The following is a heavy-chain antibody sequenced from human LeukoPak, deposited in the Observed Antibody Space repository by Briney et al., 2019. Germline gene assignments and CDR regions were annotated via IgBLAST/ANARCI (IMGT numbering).Heavy chain of an antibody. CDR1: GFTVSSYA. Sequence: GGSLRLSCAASGFTVSSYAMSWVRQAPGKGLEWVAFIRYDGSKTYYADSVKGRFTISRDNSKNTLYLQMNSLRTEDTAVYYCAKRTPRDSLAVAGNAYFDYWGQGTLVTVSS. D-gene: IGHD6-19*01. CDR2: IRYDGSKT. CDR3: AKRTPRDSLAVAGNAYFDY. J-gene: IGHJ4*02. V-gene: IGHV3-30*02.